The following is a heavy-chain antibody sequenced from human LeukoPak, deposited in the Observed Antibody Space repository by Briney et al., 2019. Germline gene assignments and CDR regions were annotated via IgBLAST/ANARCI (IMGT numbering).Heavy chain of an antibody. V-gene: IGHV1-2*04. CDR2: MNPNSGGT. CDR3: ARDSSGYYYAAHYYYYGMDV. J-gene: IGHJ6*02. D-gene: IGHD3-22*01. CDR1: GYTFTGYY. Sequence: GASVKVSCKASGYTFTGYYMHWVRQAPGQGLEWMGWMNPNSGGTNYAQKFQGWVTMTRDTSISTAYMELSRLRSDDTAVYYCARDSSGYYYAAHYYYYGMDVWGQGTTVTVSS.